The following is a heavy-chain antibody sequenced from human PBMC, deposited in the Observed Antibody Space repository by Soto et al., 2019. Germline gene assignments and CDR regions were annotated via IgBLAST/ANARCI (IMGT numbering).Heavy chain of an antibody. CDR2: ISSSSSTI. Sequence: GGSLRLSCAASGFTFSSYSMNWVRQAPGKGLEWVSYISSSSSTIYYADSVKGRFTISRDNAKNSLYLQMNSLRAEDTAVYYCARPLYGDYERGFGYYFDYWGQGTLVTVSS. V-gene: IGHV3-48*01. J-gene: IGHJ4*02. CDR1: GFTFSSYS. D-gene: IGHD4-17*01. CDR3: ARPLYGDYERGFGYYFDY.